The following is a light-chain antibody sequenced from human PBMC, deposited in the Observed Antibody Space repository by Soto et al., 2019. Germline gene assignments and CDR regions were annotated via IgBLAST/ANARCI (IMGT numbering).Light chain of an antibody. CDR3: QQFNSYPFT. CDR2: DAS. Sequence: AIQLTQSPSSLSASVGDRVTITCRASQGISSALAWYQQKPGKAPKLLIYDASSLKSGVPSRFSGSGSGTEFTLTISSLQPEDFATYYCQQFNSYPFTSGPGAKVDIK. CDR1: QGISSA. J-gene: IGKJ3*01. V-gene: IGKV1-13*02.